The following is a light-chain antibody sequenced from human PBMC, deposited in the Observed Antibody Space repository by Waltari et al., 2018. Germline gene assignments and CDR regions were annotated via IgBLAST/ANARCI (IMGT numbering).Light chain of an antibody. CDR3: QHYYSAPVT. Sequence: DIVMTQSPDSPAVSLGERATLTATSRQSVLYSSNNKNYLAWYQQKPRQPPTLLISWASTRESGVPERFSGSGSGTDFALTSSSLQAEDVAVYFCQHYYSAPVTFGGGTRVEIQ. J-gene: IGKJ4*01. CDR2: WAS. CDR1: QSVLYSSNNKNY. V-gene: IGKV4-1*01.